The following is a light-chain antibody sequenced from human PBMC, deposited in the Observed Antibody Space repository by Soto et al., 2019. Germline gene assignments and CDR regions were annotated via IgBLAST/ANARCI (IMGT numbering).Light chain of an antibody. Sequence: FSVGERGTLSCRARQTVGTTYLAWYQHKPGQAPRLLIYGASTRATGIPDRFSGSRSGTDFTLTISRLEPEDFAVYLCQLYGSSRSTFGQGTKVETK. CDR1: QTVGTTY. CDR2: GAS. CDR3: QLYGSSRST. J-gene: IGKJ1*01. V-gene: IGKV3-20*01.